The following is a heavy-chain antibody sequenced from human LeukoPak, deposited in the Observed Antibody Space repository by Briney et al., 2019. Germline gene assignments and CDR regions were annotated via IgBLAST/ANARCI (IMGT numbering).Heavy chain of an antibody. Sequence: SETLSLTCAVYGGSFSGYYWSWIRQPPGKGLEWIGEINHSGSTNYNPSLKSRVTISVDTSKNQFSLKLGSVTAADTAVYYCARGPDGSGSYTWFDPWGQGTLVTVSS. CDR3: ARGPDGSGSYTWFDP. CDR2: INHSGST. D-gene: IGHD3-10*01. V-gene: IGHV4-34*01. J-gene: IGHJ5*02. CDR1: GGSFSGYY.